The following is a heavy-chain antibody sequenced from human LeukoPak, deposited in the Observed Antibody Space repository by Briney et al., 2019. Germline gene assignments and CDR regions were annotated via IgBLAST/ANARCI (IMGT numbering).Heavy chain of an antibody. J-gene: IGHJ3*02. CDR3: ARPIRGSYVEDAFDM. CDR2: INPSSGGT. Sequence: ASVKVSCKTSGYTFSDYYLHWVRQAPGQGLEWMGWINPSSGGTKHVQKFQGRVTMTRDTSISTGYMELSRLRSDDTAVYYCARPIRGSYVEDAFDMWGQGTMVTVSA. CDR1: GYTFSDYY. V-gene: IGHV1-2*02. D-gene: IGHD1-26*01.